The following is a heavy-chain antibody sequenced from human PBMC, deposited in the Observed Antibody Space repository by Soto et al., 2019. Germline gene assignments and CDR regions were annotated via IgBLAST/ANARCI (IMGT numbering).Heavy chain of an antibody. V-gene: IGHV4-59*08. CDR3: ARHGAYYYYAMDV. CDR2: ISNSGST. CDR1: GGSISSYY. D-gene: IGHD3-16*01. Sequence: SETLSLTCTVSGGSISSYYWNWIRQPPGKGLEWIGYISNSGSTNFNPSLKSRITISVDTSKNQFSLRLSSVTAADTAIYYCARHGAYYYYAMDVWGQGTTVTVSS. J-gene: IGHJ6*02.